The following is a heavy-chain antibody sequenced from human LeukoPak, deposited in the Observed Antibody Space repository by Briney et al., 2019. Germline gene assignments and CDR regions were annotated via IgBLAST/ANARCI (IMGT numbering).Heavy chain of an antibody. CDR3: ASGHYYYYMDV. CDR1: GGSFSGYY. Sequence: NTSETLSLTCAVYGGSFSGYYWSWIRQPPGKGLEWIGEINHSGSTNYNPSLKSRVTISVDTSKNQFSLKLSSVTAADTAVYYCASGHYYYYMDVWGKGTTVTVSS. V-gene: IGHV4-34*01. J-gene: IGHJ6*03. CDR2: INHSGST.